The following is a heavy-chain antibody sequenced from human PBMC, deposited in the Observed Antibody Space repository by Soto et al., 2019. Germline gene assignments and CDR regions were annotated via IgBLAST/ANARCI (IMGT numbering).Heavy chain of an antibody. CDR1: GFTFSSYG. D-gene: IGHD2-8*01. CDR3: AKDSTPMVYATYYFDY. J-gene: IGHJ4*02. CDR2: ISYDGSIK. Sequence: GGSLRLSCAVSGFTFSSYGMHWVRQAPGKGLEWVAVISYDGSIKHSVDAVKGRFTISRDNSKDTLYLQMNSLRAEDTAVYYCAKDSTPMVYATYYFDYWGQGTLVTAPQ. V-gene: IGHV3-30*18.